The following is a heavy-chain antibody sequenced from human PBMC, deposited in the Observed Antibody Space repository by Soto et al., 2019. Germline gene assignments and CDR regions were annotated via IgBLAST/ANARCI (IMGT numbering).Heavy chain of an antibody. CDR3: ESGAVAGSKFDY. CDR1: GYTFTSYG. D-gene: IGHD6-19*01. Sequence: WASVKVSCKASGYTFTSYGISWVRQAPGQGLEWMGWISAYNGNTNYAQKLQGRVTMTTDTSTSTAYMELRSLRSDDTAVYYSESGAVAGSKFDYWGQGTLVTVSS. CDR2: ISAYNGNT. V-gene: IGHV1-18*04. J-gene: IGHJ4*02.